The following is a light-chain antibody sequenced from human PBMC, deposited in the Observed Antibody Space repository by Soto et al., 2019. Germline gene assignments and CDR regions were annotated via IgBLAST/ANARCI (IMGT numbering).Light chain of an antibody. Sequence: QSALTQPRSVSGSLGQSVTISCTGTSSDVGAYNYVSWYQQHPGKVPKLMIYDVSRRPSGVPDRFSGSKSGNMASLTISGLQADDEADYYCCSYAGSYTLVFGGGTKLTVL. CDR1: SSDVGAYNY. J-gene: IGLJ3*02. CDR3: CSYAGSYTLV. V-gene: IGLV2-11*01. CDR2: DVS.